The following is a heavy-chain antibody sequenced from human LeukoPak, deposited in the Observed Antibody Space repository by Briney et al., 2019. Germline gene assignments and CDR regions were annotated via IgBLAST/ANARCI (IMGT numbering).Heavy chain of an antibody. CDR1: GFNFGSYY. CDR2: ISDSGGNT. V-gene: IGHV3-23*01. Sequence: AGGSLRLSCAASGFNFGSYYMTWVRQAPGKGLEWVSVISDSGGNTYYADSVKGRFTVSRDNSRDTLYLQMNSLRAEDTALYYCAKKIGTGPGHNWFDPWGQGTLVTVSS. J-gene: IGHJ5*02. CDR3: AKKIGTGPGHNWFDP. D-gene: IGHD2-8*02.